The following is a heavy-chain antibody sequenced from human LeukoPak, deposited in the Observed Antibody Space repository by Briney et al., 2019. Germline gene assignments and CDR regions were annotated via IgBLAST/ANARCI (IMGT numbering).Heavy chain of an antibody. CDR3: ARGGSPPDWLLYGNWFDP. CDR2: IYYSGTT. J-gene: IGHJ5*02. Sequence: SETLSLTCTVSGGSIKSSTYYWAFVRQPPGKGLEWIATIYYSGTTYYNPSLKSRVTISLDTSKNQFSLKLSSVTAADTAVYYCARGGSPPDWLLYGNWFDPWGQGTLVTVSS. CDR1: GGSIKSSTYY. V-gene: IGHV4-39*07. D-gene: IGHD3-9*01.